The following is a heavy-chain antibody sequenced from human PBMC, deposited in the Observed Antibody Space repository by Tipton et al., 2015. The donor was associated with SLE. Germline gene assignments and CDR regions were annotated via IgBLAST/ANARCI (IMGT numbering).Heavy chain of an antibody. D-gene: IGHD1-26*01. V-gene: IGHV1-2*02. J-gene: IGHJ4*02. Sequence: VQLVQSGAEVRKSGASVKVSCKASGYTFTGGSFIHWVRQAPGQGPEWMGWINPNSGAKNYAQKFQGRVTMTRDTSITTAYMEMSSLTSGDTAVYYCAKSIVTTLPGFDFWGQGTLVSVSS. CDR3: AKSIVTTLPGFDF. CDR2: INPNSGAK. CDR1: GYTFTGGSF.